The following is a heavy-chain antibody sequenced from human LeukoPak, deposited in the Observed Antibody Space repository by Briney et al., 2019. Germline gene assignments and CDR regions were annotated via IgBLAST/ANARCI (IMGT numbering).Heavy chain of an antibody. D-gene: IGHD1-26*01. V-gene: IGHV3-7*01. CDR2: IKQDGSEK. CDR1: GFTFSKYW. CDR3: ARDGRGNTAPRPVGATFLDY. J-gene: IGHJ4*02. Sequence: GGSLRLSCAASGFTFSKYWMNWVREAPGKGMEWVANIKQDGSEKYYVDSVKGRFTISRDNAKNSLYLQMNSLRAEDTAVYYCARDGRGNTAPRPVGATFLDYWGQGTLVTVSS.